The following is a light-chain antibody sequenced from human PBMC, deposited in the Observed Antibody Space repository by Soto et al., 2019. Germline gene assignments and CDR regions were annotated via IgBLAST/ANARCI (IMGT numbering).Light chain of an antibody. CDR1: SSNIGAGYD. CDR2: GNS. V-gene: IGLV1-40*01. J-gene: IGLJ3*02. CDR3: QSYDSSLSAR. Sequence: QSVLTQPPSVSGAPGQRVTISCTGSSSNIGAGYDVHWYQQLPGTAPKLLIYGNSNRPSGVPDRFSGSKSGTSASLAITGLQAEDEADDYCQSYDSSLSARFGGGTKLTVL.